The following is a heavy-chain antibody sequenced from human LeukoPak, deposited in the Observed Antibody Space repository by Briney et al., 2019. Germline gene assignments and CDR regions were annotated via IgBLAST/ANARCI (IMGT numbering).Heavy chain of an antibody. CDR2: IYYSGST. CDR3: ARALYDFWSGYPFGGYYYYYMDV. Sequence: PSQTLSLTCTVSGGSISSGDYYWSWIRQPPGKGLEWIGYIYYSGSTYYNPSLKSRVTISVDTSKNQFSLKLSSVTAADTAVYYCARALYDFWSGYPFGGYYYYYMDVWGKGTTATVSS. CDR1: GGSISSGDYY. V-gene: IGHV4-30-4*01. D-gene: IGHD3-3*01. J-gene: IGHJ6*03.